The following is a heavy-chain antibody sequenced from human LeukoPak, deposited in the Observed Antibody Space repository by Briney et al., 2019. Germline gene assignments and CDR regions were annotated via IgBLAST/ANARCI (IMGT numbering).Heavy chain of an antibody. J-gene: IGHJ6*03. D-gene: IGHD3-3*01. CDR1: GGSISSYY. CDR2: IYTIGST. CDR3: ARTGQNYDFWSGYFSYYYYYMDV. Sequence: SETLSLTCTVPGGSISSYYWSWIRQPPGKGLEWIGYIYTIGSTNYNPSLKSRVTISVDTSKNQFSLKLSSVTAADTAVYYCARTGQNYDFWSGYFSYYYYYMDVWGKGTTVTVSS. V-gene: IGHV4-4*09.